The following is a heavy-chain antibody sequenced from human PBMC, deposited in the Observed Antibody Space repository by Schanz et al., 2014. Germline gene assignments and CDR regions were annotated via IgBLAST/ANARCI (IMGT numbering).Heavy chain of an antibody. CDR1: GFTVSSYY. CDR3: ARDRWDWNNAFDI. Sequence: EVQLVESGGGLIQPGGSLRLSCAASGFTVSSYYMSWVRQAPGKGLEWVSVIYSGGSTYYADSVKGRFTISRDNSKNTLYLQMNSLRAGDTAVYYCARDRWDWNNAFDIWGQGTMVTVSS. V-gene: IGHV3-53*01. CDR2: IYSGGST. D-gene: IGHD1-1*01. J-gene: IGHJ3*02.